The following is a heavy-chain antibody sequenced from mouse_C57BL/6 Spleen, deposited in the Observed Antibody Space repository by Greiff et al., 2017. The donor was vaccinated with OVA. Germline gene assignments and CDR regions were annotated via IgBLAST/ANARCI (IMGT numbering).Heavy chain of an antibody. Sequence: EVHLVESGPGLVKPSQSLSLTCSVTGYSITSGYYWNWIRQFPGNKLEWMGYISYDGSNNYNPSLKNRISITRDTSKNQFFLKLNSVTTEDTATYYCARGSNYIMDYWGQGTSVTVSS. J-gene: IGHJ4*01. CDR2: ISYDGSN. V-gene: IGHV3-6*01. CDR3: ARGSNYIMDY. D-gene: IGHD2-5*01. CDR1: GYSITSGYY.